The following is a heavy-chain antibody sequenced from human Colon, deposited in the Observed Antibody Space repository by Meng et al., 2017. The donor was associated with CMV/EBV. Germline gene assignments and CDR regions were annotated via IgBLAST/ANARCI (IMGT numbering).Heavy chain of an antibody. Sequence: ASGFTFSGYGMYWVRQTPGKGLEWVAVIWYDGSKTYHTASVKGRFTISRDDSRSTLYLQMNNLRAEDTAIYYCARDVGYISYHLDYWGQGTLVTVSS. D-gene: IGHD5-18*01. J-gene: IGHJ4*02. CDR1: GFTFSGYG. V-gene: IGHV3-33*01. CDR3: ARDVGYISYHLDY. CDR2: IWYDGSKT.